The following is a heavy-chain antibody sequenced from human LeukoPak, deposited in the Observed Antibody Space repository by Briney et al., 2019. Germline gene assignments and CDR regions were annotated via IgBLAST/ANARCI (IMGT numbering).Heavy chain of an antibody. V-gene: IGHV4-39*01. D-gene: IGHD4-11*01. J-gene: IGHJ4*02. CDR1: GGSISSSSYY. CDR2: LYYSGST. Sequence: SVTLSLTCTVSGGSISSSSYYWGWIRQPPGKGLEWIGSLYYSGSTYYNPSLKSRVTISVDTSKNQFSLRLSSVTAADTAVYYCARRGTVTTERSDYWGQGTLVTVSS. CDR3: ARRGTVTTERSDY.